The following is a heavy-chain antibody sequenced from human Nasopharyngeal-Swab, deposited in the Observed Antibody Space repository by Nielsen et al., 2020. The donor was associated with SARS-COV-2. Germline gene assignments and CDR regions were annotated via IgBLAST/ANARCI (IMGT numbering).Heavy chain of an antibody. CDR2: IYYNGIT. CDR3: ARGSFFDSSGYYAPSFDY. D-gene: IGHD3-22*01. CDR1: GGSISTYY. J-gene: IGHJ4*02. V-gene: IGHV4-59*01. Sequence: SETLSLTSTVSGGSISTYYWTWIRQPPGKGLEWIGYIYYNGITNYNPSLKSRVTISVDMSQNQFSLRPSSVTAADTAVYYCARGSFFDSSGYYAPSFDYWGQGTLVTVSS.